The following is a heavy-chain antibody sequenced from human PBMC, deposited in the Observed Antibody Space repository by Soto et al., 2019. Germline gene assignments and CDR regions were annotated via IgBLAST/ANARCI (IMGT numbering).Heavy chain of an antibody. CDR1: GYTFTSYD. CDR3: ARVGYCSSTSCLEYFQH. J-gene: IGHJ1*01. Sequence: ASVKVSCKASGYTFTSYDINWVRQATGQGLEWMGWMIPNSGKTGYAQKFQGRVTMTTNKSTSTAYMELSSLRSEDTAVYYCARVGYCSSTSCLEYFQHWGQGTLVTVSS. D-gene: IGHD2-2*03. CDR2: MIPNSGKT. V-gene: IGHV1-8*01.